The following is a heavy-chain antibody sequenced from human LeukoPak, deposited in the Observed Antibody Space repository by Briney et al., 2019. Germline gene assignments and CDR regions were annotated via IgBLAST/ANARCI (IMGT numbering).Heavy chain of an antibody. Sequence: SQTLSLTCTVSGGSISTYYWSWIRQPPGKGLEWIGYIYISGTTNYNPSLKSRVTMSVDTSKNQLSMKLSSVTAADTAVYYCARGSDFGDCWGQGTLVTVSS. CDR2: IYISGTT. J-gene: IGHJ4*02. CDR3: ARGSDFGDC. CDR1: GGSISTYY. D-gene: IGHD4-17*01. V-gene: IGHV4-59*01.